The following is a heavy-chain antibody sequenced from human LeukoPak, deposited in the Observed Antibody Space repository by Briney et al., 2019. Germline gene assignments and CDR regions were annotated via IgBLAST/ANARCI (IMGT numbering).Heavy chain of an antibody. CDR2: IYSGGST. J-gene: IGHJ4*02. CDR3: AGTRQTGYFDY. CDR1: GFTVSSNY. Sequence: PGESLRLSCAASGFTVSSNYMSWVRQAPGKGLEWVSVIYSGGSTYYADSVKGRFTISRDNSKNTLYLQMNSLRAEDTAVYYCAGTRQTGYFDYWGQGTLVTVSS. V-gene: IGHV3-66*01.